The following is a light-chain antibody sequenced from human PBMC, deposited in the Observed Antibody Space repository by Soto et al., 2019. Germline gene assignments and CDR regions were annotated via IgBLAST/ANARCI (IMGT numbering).Light chain of an antibody. Sequence: QSVLTQSPSASASLGASVKLTCTLSSGHSSYAIAWHQQQPEKGPRYLMKLNSDGSHSKGDGIPDRFSGSSSGAERYLTISSRQSEDEADYYCQPWGSGPVVFGGGTKLTVL. J-gene: IGLJ2*01. CDR3: QPWGSGPVV. V-gene: IGLV4-69*01. CDR1: SGHSSYA. CDR2: LNSDGSH.